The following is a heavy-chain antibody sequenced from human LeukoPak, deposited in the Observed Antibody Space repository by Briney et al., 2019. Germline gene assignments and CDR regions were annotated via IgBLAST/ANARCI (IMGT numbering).Heavy chain of an antibody. J-gene: IGHJ4*02. Sequence: AGGSLRLSCAASGFSFSSYGMHWVRQAPGKGLEWVAVISYDGSNKYYADSVKGRFTISRDNSKNTLYLQMNSLRAEDTAVYYCAREPLFDYWGQGTLVTVSS. V-gene: IGHV3-30*19. CDR2: ISYDGSNK. CDR3: AREPLFDY. CDR1: GFSFSSYG.